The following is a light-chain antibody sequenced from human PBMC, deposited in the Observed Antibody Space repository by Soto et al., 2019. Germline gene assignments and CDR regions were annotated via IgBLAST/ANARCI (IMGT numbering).Light chain of an antibody. J-gene: IGKJ1*01. CDR2: DAS. CDR1: QTITTW. Sequence: IQMTQSPSTLSASVGDRVTITCRASQTITTWLAWYQQKPGKAPKLLIYDASTLESGVPSRFSGSGFGTEFSLTISSLQPDDSATYYCQQYSTYSGTFGQGTKVDI. CDR3: QQYSTYSGT. V-gene: IGKV1-5*01.